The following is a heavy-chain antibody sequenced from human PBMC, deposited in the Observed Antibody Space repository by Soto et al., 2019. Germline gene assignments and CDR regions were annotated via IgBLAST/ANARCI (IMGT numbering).Heavy chain of an antibody. CDR3: ARSRRSVGVYIDY. CDR1: GGTFSSYA. CDR2: IIPSFGTA. D-gene: IGHD1-26*01. J-gene: IGHJ4*02. Sequence: QVQLVQSGAEVKKPGSSVKVSCKASGGTFSSYAISWVRQAPGQGLEWMGGIIPSFGTANYAQKFQGRVTITADESTSTAYMELSRLRSEDTAVFYGARSRRSVGVYIDYPGQGTLDTGSS. V-gene: IGHV1-69*01.